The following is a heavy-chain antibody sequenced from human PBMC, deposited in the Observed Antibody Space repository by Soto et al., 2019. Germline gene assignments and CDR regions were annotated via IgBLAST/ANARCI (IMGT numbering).Heavy chain of an antibody. CDR1: GVTFSYHW. Sequence: EVQLVESGGGLVQHGWSLRLSCAPAGVTFSYHWVHWVRQAPGKGLEWVSRTTVDGSSISYADYVEGRFTISRDIAKNTFYLQMSSLRVEDTAVDYCSTSSSAVGYYAFCIWGPGPMITVSS. D-gene: IGHD3-22*01. J-gene: IGHJ3*02. V-gene: IGHV3-74*01. CDR2: TTVDGSSI. CDR3: STSSSAVGYYAFCI.